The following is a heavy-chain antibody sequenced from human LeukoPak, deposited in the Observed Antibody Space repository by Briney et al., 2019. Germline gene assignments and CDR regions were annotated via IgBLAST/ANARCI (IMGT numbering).Heavy chain of an antibody. D-gene: IGHD3-10*01. CDR3: ARDGNFPKIWFGELSRTRSPGSYDYYYGMDV. Sequence: GGSLRLSCAASGFTFSSYGMHWVRQAPGKGLEWVAVIWYDGSNKYYADSVKGRFTISRDNSKNTLYLQMNSLRAEDTAVYYCARDGNFPKIWFGELSRTRSPGSYDYYYGMDVWGQGTTVTVSS. V-gene: IGHV3-33*01. J-gene: IGHJ6*02. CDR2: IWYDGSNK. CDR1: GFTFSSYG.